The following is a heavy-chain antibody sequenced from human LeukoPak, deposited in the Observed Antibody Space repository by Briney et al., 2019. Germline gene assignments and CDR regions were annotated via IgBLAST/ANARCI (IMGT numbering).Heavy chain of an antibody. CDR2: IYYSGST. D-gene: IGHD2-15*01. V-gene: IGHV4-30-4*08. CDR3: ARIPDIVVVVAATSGAFDI. Sequence: SQTLSLTCTVSGGSISSGDYYWSWIRQPPGKGLKWIGYIYYSGSTYYNPSLKSRVTISVDTSKNQFSLKLSSVTAADTAVYYCARIPDIVVVVAATSGAFDIWGQGTMVTVSS. J-gene: IGHJ3*02. CDR1: GGSISSGDYY.